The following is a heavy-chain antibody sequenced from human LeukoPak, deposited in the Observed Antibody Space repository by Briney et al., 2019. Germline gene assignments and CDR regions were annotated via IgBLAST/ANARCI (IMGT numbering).Heavy chain of an antibody. D-gene: IGHD6-6*01. V-gene: IGHV3-23*01. CDR2: ISNSGGST. CDR1: GFTFSSYA. Sequence: QPGGSLRLSCAASGFTFSSYAMSWVRQAPGKGLEWVSVISNSGGSTFYADSVKGRFTISRDNSKNTLYLQMNSLRAEDTAVYYCAKDRSSSFSGFLEYWGQGTLVTVSS. CDR3: AKDRSSSFSGFLEY. J-gene: IGHJ4*02.